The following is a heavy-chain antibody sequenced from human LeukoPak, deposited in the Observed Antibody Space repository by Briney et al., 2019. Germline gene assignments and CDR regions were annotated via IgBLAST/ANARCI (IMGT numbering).Heavy chain of an antibody. CDR2: LYSGGNT. V-gene: IGHV3-53*01. CDR1: GFTVSSNY. D-gene: IGHD3-10*01. J-gene: IGHJ4*02. CDR3: ARYDSGSGPFDY. Sequence: PGGSLRLSCAVSGFTVSSNYMSWVRQAPGKGLEWVSVLYSGGNTYYADSVKGRFTVARDNSKNTLYLQMNSLRAEDTAVYYCARYDSGSGPFDYWGQGTLVTVSS.